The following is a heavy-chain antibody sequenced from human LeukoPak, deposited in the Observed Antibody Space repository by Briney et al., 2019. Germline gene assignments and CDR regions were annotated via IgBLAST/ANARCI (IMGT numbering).Heavy chain of an antibody. CDR2: ISSSSSYI. Sequence: PGGSLRLSCAASGFTFSSYSMTWVRQAPGKGLEWVSSISSSSSYIYYADSVKGRFTISRDNAKNSLYLQMNSLRAEGTAVYYCARKEVSGAFVWGQGTLVTVSS. CDR3: ARKEVSGAFV. V-gene: IGHV3-21*01. CDR1: GFTFSSYS. D-gene: IGHD3-3*02. J-gene: IGHJ4*02.